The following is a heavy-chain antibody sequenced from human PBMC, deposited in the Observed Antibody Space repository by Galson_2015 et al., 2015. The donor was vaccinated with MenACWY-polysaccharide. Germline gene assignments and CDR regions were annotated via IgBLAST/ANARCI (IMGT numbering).Heavy chain of an antibody. CDR1: GDSISSRSYH. D-gene: IGHD2-2*01. J-gene: IGHJ3*02. CDR2: IYYRGNT. V-gene: IGHV4-39*01. CDR3: ARAPTPYCSSTSCFNKYAFDI. Sequence: SETLSLTCTVSGDSISSRSYHWGWIRQPPGKGLEWIGIIYYRGNTYYNPSLESRVTISVDTSKNQFSLKLSSVTAADTALYYCARAPTPYCSSTSCFNKYAFDIWGQGTMVTVPS.